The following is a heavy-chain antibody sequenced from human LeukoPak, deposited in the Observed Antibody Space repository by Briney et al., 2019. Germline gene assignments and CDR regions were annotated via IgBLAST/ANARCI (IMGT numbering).Heavy chain of an antibody. V-gene: IGHV4-34*09. J-gene: IGHJ5*02. CDR2: INHSGST. CDR1: GGSFSGYY. CDR3: ARNPRFRGWFDP. Sequence: SETLSLTCAVYGGSFSGYYWSWIRQPPGKGLEWIGEINHSGSTYYNPSLKSRVTISVDTSKNQFSLKLSSVPAADTAVYYCARNPRFRGWFDPWGQGTLVTVSS. D-gene: IGHD3-10*01.